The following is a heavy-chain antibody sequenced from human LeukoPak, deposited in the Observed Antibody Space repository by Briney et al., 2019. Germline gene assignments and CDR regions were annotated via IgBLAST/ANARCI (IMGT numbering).Heavy chain of an antibody. V-gene: IGHV3-11*01. Sequence: GGSLRLSCAASGFTFSDYYMSWIRQAPGKGLEWVSYISSSGSTIYYADSVKGRFTISRDNAKNSLYLQMNSLRAEDTAVYYCARWSSSWYPPYYYYYMDVWGKGTTVTISS. J-gene: IGHJ6*03. CDR1: GFTFSDYY. CDR2: ISSSGSTI. D-gene: IGHD6-13*01. CDR3: ARWSSSWYPPYYYYYMDV.